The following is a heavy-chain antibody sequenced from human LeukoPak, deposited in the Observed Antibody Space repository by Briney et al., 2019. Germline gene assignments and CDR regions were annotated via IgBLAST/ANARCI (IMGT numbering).Heavy chain of an antibody. V-gene: IGHV3-23*01. CDR1: GFTFSSYA. CDR2: ISGSGGST. CDR3: AKDPTAMVYYYHYGMDV. J-gene: IGHJ6*02. D-gene: IGHD5-18*01. Sequence: GGSLRLSCAASGFTFSSYAMSWVRQAPGKGLEWVSAISGSGGSTYYADSVKGRFTISRDNSKNTLYLQMNSLRAEDTAVYYCAKDPTAMVYYYHYGMDVWGQGTTVTVSS.